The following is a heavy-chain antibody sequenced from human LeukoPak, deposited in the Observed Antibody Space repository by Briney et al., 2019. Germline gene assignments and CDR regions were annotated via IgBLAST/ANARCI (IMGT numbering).Heavy chain of an antibody. Sequence: ASVKVSCKASGYTFTGYYMHWVRQAPGQGLEWMGWINPNSGGTNYAQKFQGRVTTTRDTSISTAYMELSRLRSDDTAVYYCARDALYCSSTSCYLNWFDPWGQGTLVTVSS. CDR2: INPNSGGT. CDR1: GYTFTGYY. CDR3: ARDALYCSSTSCYLNWFDP. D-gene: IGHD2-2*01. J-gene: IGHJ5*02. V-gene: IGHV1-2*02.